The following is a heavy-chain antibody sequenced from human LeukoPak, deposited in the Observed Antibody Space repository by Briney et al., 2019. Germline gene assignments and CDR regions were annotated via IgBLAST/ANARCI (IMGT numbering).Heavy chain of an antibody. CDR1: GYTFINYA. D-gene: IGHD1-1*01. J-gene: IGHJ5*02. CDR3: AKVGGGRADWFDP. CDR2: INTKTGNP. V-gene: IGHV7-4-1*02. Sequence: ASVKVSCKASGYTFINYAMNWVRQAPGQGLEWMGWINTKTGNPTYAQGFTGRFAFSLDTSVSTAYLQISSLKAEDTAVYYCAKVGGGRADWFDPWGQGTLVTVSA.